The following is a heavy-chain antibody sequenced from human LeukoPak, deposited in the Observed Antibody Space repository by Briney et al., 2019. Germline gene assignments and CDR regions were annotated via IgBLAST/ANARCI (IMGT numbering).Heavy chain of an antibody. CDR1: GFTFSSYW. J-gene: IGHJ6*02. V-gene: IGHV3-21*01. Sequence: GGSLRLSCAASGFTFSSYWMSWVRQAPGKGLEWVSSISSSSSYIYYADSVKGRFTISRDNAKNSLYLQMNSLRAEDTAVYYCAREWFGGGMDVWGQGTTVTVSS. CDR3: AREWFGGGMDV. D-gene: IGHD3-10*01. CDR2: ISSSSSYI.